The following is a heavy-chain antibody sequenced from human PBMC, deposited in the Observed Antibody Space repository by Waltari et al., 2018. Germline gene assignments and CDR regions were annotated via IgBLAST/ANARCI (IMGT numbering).Heavy chain of an antibody. CDR3: ARQGTRLGGNWCDP. J-gene: IGHJ5*02. CDR1: GYSISSGYY. CDR2: IYQSGRT. Sequence: QVQLQESGPGLVKPSETLSLTCAVSGYSISSGYYWGWIRQPPGKGLEWIGSIYQSGRTDYTPSLKSRVTISVDTSKNQFSLKLSSVTAADTAVYYCARQGTRLGGNWCDPWGQGTLVTVSS. D-gene: IGHD3-16*01. V-gene: IGHV4-38-2*01.